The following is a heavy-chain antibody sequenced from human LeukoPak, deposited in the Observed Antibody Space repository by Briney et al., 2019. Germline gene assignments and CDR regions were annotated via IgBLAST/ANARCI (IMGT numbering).Heavy chain of an antibody. CDR2: ISGSGGST. CDR1: GFTFSSYA. J-gene: IGHJ4*02. D-gene: IGHD2-2*01. V-gene: IGHV3-23*01. CDR3: AKGRYCSSSSCLPYYFDY. Sequence: GGSLRLSCAASGFTFSSYAMSWVRQAPGKGLEWVSAISGSGGSTYYADSVKGRFTISRDNSKNTLYLQMNSLRAEDTAVYYCAKGRYCSSSSCLPYYFDYWGQGTLVTVSS.